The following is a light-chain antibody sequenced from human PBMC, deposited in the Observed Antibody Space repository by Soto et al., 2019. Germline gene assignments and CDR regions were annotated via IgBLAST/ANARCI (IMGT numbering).Light chain of an antibody. J-gene: IGKJ1*01. CDR2: AAS. CDR1: QRVSNH. Sequence: ETVMTQSPVTLSVSPGDTATLSCRASQRVSNHFAWYQQKPGQAPRLLIYAASTRAAGVPVRFSGSGSETEFTLTIRSLQSEDFALYYCHQYNNWPWTFGQGTTGDIK. V-gene: IGKV3-15*01. CDR3: HQYNNWPWT.